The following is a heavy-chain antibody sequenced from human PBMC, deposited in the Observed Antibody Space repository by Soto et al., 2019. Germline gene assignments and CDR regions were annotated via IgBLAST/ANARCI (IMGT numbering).Heavy chain of an antibody. J-gene: IGHJ4*02. CDR3: ARDQPGYSYGYGLGY. D-gene: IGHD5-18*01. CDR1: GFTFSNYA. CDR2: ISGSGDKT. Sequence: GESLRLSCAASGFTFSNYAMSWVRQAPGKGPEWVSAISGSGDKTYYVDSVKGRFTISRDNSKNTVSLQMNSLRAEDTAVYYCARDQPGYSYGYGLGYWGQGTLVPVSS. V-gene: IGHV3-23*01.